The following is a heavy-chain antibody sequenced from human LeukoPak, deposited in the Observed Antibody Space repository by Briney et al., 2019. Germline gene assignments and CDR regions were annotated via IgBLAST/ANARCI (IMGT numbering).Heavy chain of an antibody. Sequence: ASVKVSCKASGYTFTSYGISWVRQAPGQGLEWMGMINAYNGSTNYAQKLQGRVTMTTDTSTSTAYMELSSLRSDDTAVYHCERVRVMVQGVIKSRYYCDLWGKGTGVSVPT. J-gene: IGHJ4*02. V-gene: IGHV1-18*01. CDR2: INAYNGST. D-gene: IGHD3-10*01. CDR1: GYTFTSYG. CDR3: ERVRVMVQGVIKSRYYCDL.